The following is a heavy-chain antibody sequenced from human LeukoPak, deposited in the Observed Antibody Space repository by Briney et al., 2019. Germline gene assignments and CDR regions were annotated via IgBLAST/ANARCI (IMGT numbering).Heavy chain of an antibody. Sequence: PSETLSLTCAVYGGSFSGYYWSWIRQPPGKGLEWIGEINHSGSTNYNPSLKSRVTISVDTSKNQFSLKLSSVTAADTAVYYCARNLDDSSGYYFDYWGQGTLVTVSS. CDR2: INHSGST. D-gene: IGHD3-22*01. CDR3: ARNLDDSSGYYFDY. J-gene: IGHJ4*02. V-gene: IGHV4-34*01. CDR1: GGSFSGYY.